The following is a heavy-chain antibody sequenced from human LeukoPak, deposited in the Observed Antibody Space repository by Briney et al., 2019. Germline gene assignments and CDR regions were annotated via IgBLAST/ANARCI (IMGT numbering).Heavy chain of an antibody. D-gene: IGHD3-3*01. J-gene: IGHJ4*02. CDR1: GFTFSNAW. Sequence: GGSLRLSCAVSGFTFSNAWMSWVRQAPGKGLEWVARIKSQTDGGTIDYGAPVKGRFTISRDDSKNTLYLQMNSLKTEDTAVYYCTAAPFWSDYLPFDYWGQGTLVTASS. CDR3: TAAPFWSDYLPFDY. CDR2: IKSQTDGGTI. V-gene: IGHV3-15*01.